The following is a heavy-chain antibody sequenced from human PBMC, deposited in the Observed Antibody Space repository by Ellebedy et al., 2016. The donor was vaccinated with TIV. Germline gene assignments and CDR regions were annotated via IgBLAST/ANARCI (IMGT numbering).Heavy chain of an antibody. CDR1: GGSITSQTYY. J-gene: IGHJ6*02. CDR3: ARLRVVAPGFYYYAMDV. V-gene: IGHV4-39*07. D-gene: IGHD2-15*01. Sequence: SETLSLTXTVSGGSITSQTYYWGWIRQPPGKGLEWIGNIYYSGVAYYNPSLKGRVTLSLDTSKNQFSLKVNSLTAADTAVYYCARLRVVAPGFYYYAMDVWGQGTTVIVSS. CDR2: IYYSGVA.